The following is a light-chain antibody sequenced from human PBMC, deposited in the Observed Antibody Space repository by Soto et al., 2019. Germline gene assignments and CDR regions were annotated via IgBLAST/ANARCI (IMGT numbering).Light chain of an antibody. V-gene: IGKV1D-13*01. CDR2: DAS. CDR3: QQFNDFPLP. Sequence: IQLTQSPSSLSASVGDRVTITCRAGQDISSALAWYQQKPGKAPKLLLYDASSLVAGVPSRFSGSGSGTDFTLSITSLRPEDFATYYCQQFNDFPLPFGGGPKVQIK. CDR1: QDISSA. J-gene: IGKJ4*01.